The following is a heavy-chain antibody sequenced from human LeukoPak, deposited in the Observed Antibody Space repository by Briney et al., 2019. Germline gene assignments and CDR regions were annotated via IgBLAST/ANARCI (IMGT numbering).Heavy chain of an antibody. D-gene: IGHD6-6*01. CDR1: GGTLNNFA. CDR3: ARTAARRFDY. J-gene: IGHJ4*02. V-gene: IGHV1-69*05. Sequence: GASVKVSCKASGGTLNNFAISWVRQAPGQGLEWVGGIIPMSGTANYAQKFQGRVTMTRDTSTSTVYMELSSLRSDDTAVYYCARTAARRFDYWGQGTLVTVSS. CDR2: IIPMSGTA.